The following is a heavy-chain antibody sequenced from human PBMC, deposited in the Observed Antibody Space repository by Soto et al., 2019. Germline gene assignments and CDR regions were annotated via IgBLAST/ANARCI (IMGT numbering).Heavy chain of an antibody. CDR1: GFTFSSYW. J-gene: IGHJ4*02. Sequence: EVQLVESGGGLVQPGGSLRLSCAASGFTFSSYWMHWVRQAPGKGLVWVSRINSDGSSTSYADSVKGRFTISRDNAKNTLDLQMNSLRAEDTAVYYCARAGVVTAIQHFDYCGQGTLVTVSS. D-gene: IGHD2-21*02. CDR3: ARAGVVTAIQHFDY. CDR2: INSDGSST. V-gene: IGHV3-74*01.